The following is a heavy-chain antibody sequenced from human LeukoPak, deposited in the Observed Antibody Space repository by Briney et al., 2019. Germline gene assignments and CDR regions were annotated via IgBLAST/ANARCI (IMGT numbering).Heavy chain of an antibody. V-gene: IGHV1-2*02. CDR3: ARDRGVDYCSGGSCSHYYYYMDV. CDR1: GYTFTVYY. CDR2: INPNSGGT. D-gene: IGHD2-15*01. J-gene: IGHJ6*03. Sequence: ASVTVSFTASGYTFTVYYMHWVRQAPGQGLGWMGWINPNSGGTNYAQKFQGRVTMTRDTAISTAYMELSRLRSDDTAVYYCARDRGVDYCSGGSCSHYYYYMDVWGKGTTVTISS.